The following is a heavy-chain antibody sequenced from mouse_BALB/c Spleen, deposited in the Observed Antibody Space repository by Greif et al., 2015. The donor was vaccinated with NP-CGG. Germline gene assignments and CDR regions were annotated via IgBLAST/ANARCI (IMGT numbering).Heavy chain of an antibody. V-gene: IGHV5-4*02. CDR3: ARGEGYGSSSGFAY. CDR1: GFTFSDYY. D-gene: IGHD1-1*01. Sequence: EVQLVESGGGLVKPGGSLKLSCAASGFTFSDYYMYWVRQTPEKRLEWVATISDGGSYTYYPDSVKGRFTISRDNAKNNLCLQVSSLKSEDTAMYYCARGEGYGSSSGFAYWGQGTLVTVSA. J-gene: IGHJ3*01. CDR2: ISDGGSYT.